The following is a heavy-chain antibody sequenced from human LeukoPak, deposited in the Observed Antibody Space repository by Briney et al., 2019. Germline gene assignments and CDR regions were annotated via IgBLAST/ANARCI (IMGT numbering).Heavy chain of an antibody. CDR2: ISYDGSNK. D-gene: IGHD3-10*01. J-gene: IGHJ4*02. Sequence: GGSLRLSCAASGFTFSSYGMHWVRQAPGKGLEWVAVISYDGSNKYYTDSVNGRFTISRDNSKNALFLQMNSLRAEDTAVYYRAKEGYYGSGSFPDYWGQGTLVTVSS. CDR1: GFTFSSYG. CDR3: AKEGYYGSGSFPDY. V-gene: IGHV3-30*18.